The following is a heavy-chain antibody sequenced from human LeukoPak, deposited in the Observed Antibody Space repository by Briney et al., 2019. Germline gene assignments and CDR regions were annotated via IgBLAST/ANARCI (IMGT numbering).Heavy chain of an antibody. J-gene: IGHJ4*02. CDR1: GFTFSTYG. Sequence: GRSLRLSCAASGFTFSTYGMHWVRQAPGKGLEWLAVISYDGNNEDYADSVKGRFTISRDNSKNTVYLQMNGLRPDDTAVYYCAKRHGDYFDYWGQGTLVTVSS. D-gene: IGHD4-17*01. V-gene: IGHV3-30*18. CDR3: AKRHGDYFDY. CDR2: ISYDGNNE.